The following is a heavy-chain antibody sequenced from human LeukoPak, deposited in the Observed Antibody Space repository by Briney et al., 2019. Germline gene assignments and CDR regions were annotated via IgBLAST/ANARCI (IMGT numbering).Heavy chain of an antibody. CDR1: GFTFSSYG. V-gene: IGHV3-30*18. CDR3: AKDARGPGDGVINY. CDR2: ISYDGSNK. J-gene: IGHJ4*02. Sequence: GGSLRLSCAASGFTFSSYGMHWVRQAPGKGLEWVAVISYDGSNKYYADSVKGRFTISRDNSKNTLYLQMNSLRAEDTAVYYCAKDARGPGDGVINYWGQGTLVTVSS. D-gene: IGHD2-21*01.